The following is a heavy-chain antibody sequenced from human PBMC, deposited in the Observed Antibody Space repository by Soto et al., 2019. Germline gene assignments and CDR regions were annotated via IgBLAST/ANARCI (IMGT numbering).Heavy chain of an antibody. V-gene: IGHV3-73*01. CDR1: GFTFSGSA. CDR2: IRSKANSYAT. CDR3: TRPTGDSSGYGYYYYYGMDV. Sequence: VGSLRLSCAASGFTFSGSAMHWVRQASGKGLEWVGRIRSKANSYATAYAASVKGRFTISRDDSKNTAYLQMNSLKTEDTAVYYCTRPTGDSSGYGYYYYYGMDVWGQGTTVTVSS. J-gene: IGHJ6*02. D-gene: IGHD3-22*01.